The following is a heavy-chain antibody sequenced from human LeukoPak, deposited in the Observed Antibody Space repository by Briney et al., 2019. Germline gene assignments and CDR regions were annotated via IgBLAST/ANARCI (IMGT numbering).Heavy chain of an antibody. CDR3: AKDVGKWESLHFFDY. V-gene: IGHV3-23*01. D-gene: IGHD1-26*01. CDR1: GFTFSSYA. J-gene: IGHJ4*02. Sequence: GGSLRLSCAASGFTFSSYAMSWVRQAPGKGLEWVSAISGSGGSTYYADSVKGRFTISRDNSKNTLYLQMNSLRAEDTAVYYCAKDVGKWESLHFFDYWGQGTLSPSPQ. CDR2: ISGSGGST.